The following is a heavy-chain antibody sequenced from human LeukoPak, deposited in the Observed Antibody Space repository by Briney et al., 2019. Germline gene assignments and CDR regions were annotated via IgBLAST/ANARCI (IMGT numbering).Heavy chain of an antibody. CDR3: ARGDWYYDY. D-gene: IGHD2/OR15-2a*01. V-gene: IGHV3-30*02. CDR1: GFTFSSYG. Sequence: QPGGSMTLSCAASGFTFSSYGMHWVRHPPGKGLEWVAFIRYDGSNKSHADSVKGRFTISRDTSKHTLYLQMNSLRAEDTAVYYCARGDWYYDYWGQGTLVTVSS. J-gene: IGHJ4*02. CDR2: IRYDGSNK.